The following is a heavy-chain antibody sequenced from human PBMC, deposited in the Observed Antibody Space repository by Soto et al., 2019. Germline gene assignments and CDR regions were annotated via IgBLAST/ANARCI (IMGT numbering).Heavy chain of an antibody. D-gene: IGHD6-19*01. CDR1: GGSISSSSYY. Sequence: PSETLSLTCTVSGGSISSSSYYWGWIRQPPGKGLEWIGSIYYSGSTYYNPSLKSRVTISVDTSKNQFSLKLSSVTAADTAVYYCARHVRGIAVAGTYYGMDVWGQGTTVTVSS. CDR3: ARHVRGIAVAGTYYGMDV. J-gene: IGHJ6*02. V-gene: IGHV4-39*01. CDR2: IYYSGST.